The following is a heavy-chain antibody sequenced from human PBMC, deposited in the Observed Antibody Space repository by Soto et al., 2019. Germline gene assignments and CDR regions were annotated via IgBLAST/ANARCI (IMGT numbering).Heavy chain of an antibody. V-gene: IGHV3-21*01. CDR3: ARALANRPTDY. CDR1: GFSFSSYS. CDR2: ISSSSSYI. Sequence: GGSLRLSCAASGFSFSSYSMNWVRQAPGEGLEWVSSISSSSSYIYYADSVKGRFTISRDNAKNSLSLQMNSLRAEDTAVYCCARALANRPTDYWGQGTLVTVSS. D-gene: IGHD7-27*01. J-gene: IGHJ4*02.